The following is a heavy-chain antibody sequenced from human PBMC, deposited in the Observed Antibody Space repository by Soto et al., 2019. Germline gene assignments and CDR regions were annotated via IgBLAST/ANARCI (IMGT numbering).Heavy chain of an antibody. D-gene: IGHD3-9*01. CDR3: AKGRTMTGNGATYYFDY. Sequence: EVQLLESGVGLIKPGGSLRLSCAASGFTFSSYAMSWVRQAPGKGLEWVSAISGSGGSTYYADSVKGRFTISRDNSKNTLYLQINSLRAEDTAVSYCAKGRTMTGNGATYYFDYWGQGTLVTVSS. J-gene: IGHJ4*02. CDR2: ISGSGGST. V-gene: IGHV3-23*01. CDR1: GFTFSSYA.